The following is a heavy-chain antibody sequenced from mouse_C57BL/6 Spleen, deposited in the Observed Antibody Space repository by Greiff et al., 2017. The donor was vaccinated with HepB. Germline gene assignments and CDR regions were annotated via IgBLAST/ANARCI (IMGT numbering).Heavy chain of an antibody. CDR1: GYSITSGYY. CDR3: ARQLRFFDY. CDR2: ISYDGSN. V-gene: IGHV3-6*01. D-gene: IGHD3-2*02. Sequence: EVKLMESGPGLVKPSQSLSLTCSVTGYSITSGYYWNWIRQFPGNKLEWMGYISYDGSNNYNPSLKNRISITRDTSKNQFFLKLNSVTTEDTATYYGARQLRFFDYWGQGTTLTVSS. J-gene: IGHJ2*01.